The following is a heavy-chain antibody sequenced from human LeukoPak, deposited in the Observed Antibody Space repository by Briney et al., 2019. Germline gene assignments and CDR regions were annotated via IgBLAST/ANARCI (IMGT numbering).Heavy chain of an antibody. CDR2: IYHSGST. Sequence: PSETLSLTCAVSGGSISSSNWWSWVRQPPGKGLEWIGEIYHSGSTNYNPSLKSRVTISVDKSKNQFSLKLSSVTAADTAVYYCARGWVMVRANYGMDVWGQGTTVTVSS. V-gene: IGHV4-4*02. CDR1: GGSISSSNW. CDR3: ARGWVMVRANYGMDV. D-gene: IGHD3-10*01. J-gene: IGHJ6*02.